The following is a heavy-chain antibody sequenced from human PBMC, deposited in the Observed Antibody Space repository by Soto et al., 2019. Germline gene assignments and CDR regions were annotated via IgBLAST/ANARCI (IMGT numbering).Heavy chain of an antibody. Sequence: GGSLRLSCASSGFTFSDYYMSWIRQAPGKGLEWVSYISSSGSTIYYADSVKGRFTISRDNAKNTLYLQMNSLRAEDSAVYFCARAVGSLSRMDVWGQGTTVTVSS. D-gene: IGHD3-16*02. CDR2: ISSSGSTI. V-gene: IGHV3-11*01. J-gene: IGHJ6*02. CDR1: GFTFSDYY. CDR3: ARAVGSLSRMDV.